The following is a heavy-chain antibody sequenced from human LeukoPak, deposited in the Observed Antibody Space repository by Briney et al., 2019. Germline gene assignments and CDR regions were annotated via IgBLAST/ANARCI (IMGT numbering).Heavy chain of an antibody. J-gene: IGHJ4*02. CDR1: GFTFAIYA. CDR2: ISYDGNNK. Sequence: PGGSLRLSCAASGFTFAIYAMHWVRQAPGKGLEWVAVISYDGNNKYYADSVKGRFTISRDNSKNTLYLQMNSLRAEDTAVYYCARGDYYYDSSGYSLWNFDYWGQGTLVTVSS. CDR3: ARGDYYYDSSGYSLWNFDY. V-gene: IGHV3-30-3*01. D-gene: IGHD3-22*01.